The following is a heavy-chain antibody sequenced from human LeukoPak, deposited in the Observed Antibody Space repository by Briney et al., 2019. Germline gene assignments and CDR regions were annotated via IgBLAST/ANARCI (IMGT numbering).Heavy chain of an antibody. D-gene: IGHD5-18*01. CDR1: GYTFTNYD. CDR2: INTNSGKT. Sequence: ASVKVSCKTSGYTFTNYDINWVRQATGQGLEWMGWINTNSGKTGYPEKFQGRVTMTRTTSISTAYMELTGLTSDDTAVYYCARNSYGYVYWGQGTLVTVSS. V-gene: IGHV1-8*01. CDR3: ARNSYGYVY. J-gene: IGHJ4*02.